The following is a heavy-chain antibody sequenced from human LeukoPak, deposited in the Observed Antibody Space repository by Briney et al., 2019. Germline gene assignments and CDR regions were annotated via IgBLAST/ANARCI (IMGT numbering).Heavy chain of an antibody. CDR2: INPNSGGT. CDR3: AKVQLEQDYYFDY. J-gene: IGHJ4*02. Sequence: GASVKVSRKASGYTFTGYYMHWVRQAPGQGLEWMGWINPNSGGTNYAQKFQGRVTMTRDTSISTAYMELSRLRSDDTAVYYCAKVQLEQDYYFDYWGQGTLVTVSS. D-gene: IGHD1-1*01. CDR1: GYTFTGYY. V-gene: IGHV1-2*02.